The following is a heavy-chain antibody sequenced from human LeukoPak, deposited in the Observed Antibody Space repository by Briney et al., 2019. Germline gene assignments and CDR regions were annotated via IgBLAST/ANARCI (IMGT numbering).Heavy chain of an antibody. V-gene: IGHV1-69*01. Sequence: GSSVKVSCKASGGTFSSYATSWVRQAPGQGLEWMGGIIPIVGTANYAQKFQGRVTITADESTSTAYMELSSLRSEDTAVYYCARDRYSSSWFFDYWGQGTLVTVSS. D-gene: IGHD6-13*01. CDR3: ARDRYSSSWFFDY. CDR2: IIPIVGTA. J-gene: IGHJ4*02. CDR1: GGTFSSYA.